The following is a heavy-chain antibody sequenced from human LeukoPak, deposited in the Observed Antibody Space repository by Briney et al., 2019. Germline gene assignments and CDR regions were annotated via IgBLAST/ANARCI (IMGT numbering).Heavy chain of an antibody. D-gene: IGHD4-17*01. V-gene: IGHV1-2*02. Sequence: ASVKVSCKASGYTFTGYYMHWVRQAPGQGLEWMGWINPNSGGTNYALKFQGRVTMTRDTSISTAYMELSRLRSDDTAVYYCARDPLYGDYEVGELDAFDIWGQGTMVTVSS. CDR3: ARDPLYGDYEVGELDAFDI. J-gene: IGHJ3*02. CDR2: INPNSGGT. CDR1: GYTFTGYY.